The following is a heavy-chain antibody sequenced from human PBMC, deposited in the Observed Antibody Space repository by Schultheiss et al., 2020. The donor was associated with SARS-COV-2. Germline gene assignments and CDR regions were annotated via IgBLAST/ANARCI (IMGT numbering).Heavy chain of an antibody. CDR2: IKQDGSEK. CDR3: AKDHFRVPVVVTNLDY. D-gene: IGHD3-22*01. Sequence: GGSLRLSCAASGFTFSSYWMSWVRQAPGKGLEWVANIKQDGSEKYYVDSVKGRFTISRDNAKNSLYLQMNSLRAEDTAVYYCAKDHFRVPVVVTNLDYWGQGTLVTVSS. J-gene: IGHJ4*02. CDR1: GFTFSSYW. V-gene: IGHV3-7*01.